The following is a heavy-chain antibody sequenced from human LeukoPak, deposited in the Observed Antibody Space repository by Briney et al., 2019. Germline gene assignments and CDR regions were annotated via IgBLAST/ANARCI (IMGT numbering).Heavy chain of an antibody. CDR3: ARVLTDFWSGYRH. CDR2: IYYSGST. CDR1: GGSISSSSYY. D-gene: IGHD3-3*01. Sequence: PSETLSLTCTVSGGSISSSSYYWGWIRQPPGKGLEWIGSIYYSGSTYYNPSLKSRVTISVDTSKNQFSLKLSSVTAADTAVYYCARVLTDFWSGYRHWGQGTLVTVSS. V-gene: IGHV4-39*07. J-gene: IGHJ1*01.